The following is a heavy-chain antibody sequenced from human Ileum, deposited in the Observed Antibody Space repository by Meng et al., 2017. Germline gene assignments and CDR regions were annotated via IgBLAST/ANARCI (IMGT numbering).Heavy chain of an antibody. D-gene: IGHD3-22*01. CDR3: AQPRITMTLGGFRTGWFDP. CDR1: GGSFSGYY. J-gene: IGHJ5*02. Sequence: QVQLQQWGAGLLKPSETLSLTCAVYGGSFSGYYWGWIRQPPGKGLEWIGSIYYSGSTYYNPSLKSRVTISVDTSKNQFSLKLSSVTAADTAVYYCAQPRITMTLGGFRTGWFDPWGQGTLVTVSS. CDR2: IYYSGST. V-gene: IGHV4-34*01.